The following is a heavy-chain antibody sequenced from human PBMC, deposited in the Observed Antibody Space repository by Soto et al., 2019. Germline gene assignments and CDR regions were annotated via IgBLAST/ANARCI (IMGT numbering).Heavy chain of an antibody. J-gene: IGHJ5*02. CDR2: ISPGSRYP. D-gene: IGHD2-15*01. Sequence: GXLRLSCAGSGFAFGDSYTSWIRQAPGKGLEWLSYISPGSRYPAYADSVKGRFTISRDNAKRSLYLQMMSLTAEDTAIYYCVRGGGGGLFDPWGQGTMVTVSS. V-gene: IGHV3-11*06. CDR1: GFAFGDSY. CDR3: VRGGGGGLFDP.